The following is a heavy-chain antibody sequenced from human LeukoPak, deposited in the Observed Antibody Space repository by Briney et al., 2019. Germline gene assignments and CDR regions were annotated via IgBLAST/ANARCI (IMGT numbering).Heavy chain of an antibody. CDR1: NS. V-gene: IGHV3-53*01. Sequence: NSMSWVRQAPGKGLEWVSFIYSDNTHYSDSVKGRFTISRDNSKNTLYLQMNSLRAEDTAVYYCARRAGAYSHPYDYWGQGTLVTVSS. J-gene: IGHJ4*02. D-gene: IGHD4/OR15-4a*01. CDR3: ARRAGAYSHPYDY. CDR2: IYSDNT.